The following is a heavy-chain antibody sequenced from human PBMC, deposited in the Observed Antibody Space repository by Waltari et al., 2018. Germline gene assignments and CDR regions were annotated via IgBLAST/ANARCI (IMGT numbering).Heavy chain of an antibody. V-gene: IGHV3-30*18. CDR1: GFTFSSYG. J-gene: IGHJ4*02. CDR3: AKDLYYYGSGSPSYFDY. D-gene: IGHD3-10*01. Sequence: QVQLVESGGGVVQPGRSLRLSCAASGFTFSSYGMHWVRQAPGKGLEWVAVISYDGSNKYYADSVKGRFTISRDNSKNTLYLQMNSLRAEDTAVYYCAKDLYYYGSGSPSYFDYWGQGTLVTVSS. CDR2: ISYDGSNK.